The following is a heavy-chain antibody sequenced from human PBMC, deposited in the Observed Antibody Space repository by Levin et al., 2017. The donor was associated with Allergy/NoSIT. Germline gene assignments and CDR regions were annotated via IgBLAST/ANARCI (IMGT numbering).Heavy chain of an antibody. J-gene: IGHJ3*02. D-gene: IGHD1-1*01. CDR3: ARDLGNWNVLLNAFDI. CDR1: GFTFSSYG. CDR2: IWYDGSNK. V-gene: IGHV3-33*01. Sequence: LSLTCAASGFTFSSYGMHWVRQAPGKGLEWVAVIWYDGSNKYYADSVKGRFTISRDNSKNTLYLQMNSLRAEDTAVYYCARDLGNWNVLLNAFDIWGQGTMVTVSS.